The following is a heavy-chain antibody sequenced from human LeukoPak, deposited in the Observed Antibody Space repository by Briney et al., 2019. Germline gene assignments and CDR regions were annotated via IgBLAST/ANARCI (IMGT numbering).Heavy chain of an antibody. J-gene: IGHJ4*02. CDR2: IYPGDSDT. CDR3: AILHAPGYCSSTSCYPLDY. D-gene: IGHD2-2*01. V-gene: IGHV5-51*01. Sequence: GESLKISCKGSGYSFTSYWIGWVRQMPGKGLEWMGIIYPGDSDTRYSPSFQGQVTISADKSISTAYLQWSSLKASDTAMYYCAILHAPGYCSSTSCYPLDYWGQGTLVTISS. CDR1: GYSFTSYW.